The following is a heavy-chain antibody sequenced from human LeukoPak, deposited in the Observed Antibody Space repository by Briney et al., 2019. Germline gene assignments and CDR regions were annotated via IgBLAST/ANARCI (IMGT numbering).Heavy chain of an antibody. CDR2: IYYSGST. CDR1: GGSISSNSYY. CDR3: ARVNQKLLWRAFDV. Sequence: SETLSLTCTVSGGSISSNSYYWGWIRQPPGKGLEWIGSIYYSGSTYYNPSLKSRVTISVDTSKNQFSLKLSSVTAADTAVYYCARVNQKLLWRAFDVWGQGTMVTVSS. D-gene: IGHD3-10*01. V-gene: IGHV4-39*07. J-gene: IGHJ3*01.